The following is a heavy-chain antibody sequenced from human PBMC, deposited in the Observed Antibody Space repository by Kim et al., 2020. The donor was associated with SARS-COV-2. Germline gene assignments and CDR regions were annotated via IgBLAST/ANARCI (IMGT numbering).Heavy chain of an antibody. CDR3: ARDLLRDFWSGYDYYYGMDV. Sequence: ASVKVSCKASGYTFTSYAMNWVRQAPGQGLEWMGWINTNTGNPTYAQGFTGRFVFSLDTSVSTAYLRISSLKAEDTAVYYCARDLLRDFWSGYDYYYGMDVWGQGTTVTVSS. V-gene: IGHV7-4-1*02. D-gene: IGHD3-3*01. CDR2: INTNTGNP. J-gene: IGHJ6*02. CDR1: GYTFTSYA.